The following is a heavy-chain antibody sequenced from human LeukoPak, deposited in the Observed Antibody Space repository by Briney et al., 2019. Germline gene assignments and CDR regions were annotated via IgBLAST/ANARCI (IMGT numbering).Heavy chain of an antibody. Sequence: GGSLRLSCAASGFTFYTYAMSWVRQAPGKGLEWVSYISGSGGSTYYADSVKGRFTISRDNSKNTLSLQMNSLRAEDTAVYFCAKDAVYCSSITCDLDYWGQGTMVTVSS. CDR3: AKDAVYCSSITCDLDY. V-gene: IGHV3-23*01. D-gene: IGHD2-2*01. J-gene: IGHJ4*01. CDR1: GFTFYTYA. CDR2: ISGSGGST.